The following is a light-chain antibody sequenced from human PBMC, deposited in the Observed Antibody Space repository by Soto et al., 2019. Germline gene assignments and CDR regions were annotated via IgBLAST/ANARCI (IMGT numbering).Light chain of an antibody. CDR3: SSYTTGSTLYV. CDR1: SNDIGAYKY. V-gene: IGLV2-14*01. CDR2: EVS. J-gene: IGLJ1*01. Sequence: QSALAQPASVSGSPGQSITISCTGSSNDIGAYKYVSWYQQYPGKAPKLIIFEVSDRPSGVSNRFSDSKSGNTASLTIAGLQAEDEADYHCSSYTTGSTLYVFGGGTKV.